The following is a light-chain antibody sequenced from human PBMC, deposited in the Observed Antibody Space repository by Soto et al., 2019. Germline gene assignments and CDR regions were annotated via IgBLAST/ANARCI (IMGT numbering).Light chain of an antibody. J-gene: IGKJ5*01. V-gene: IGKV3-15*01. CDR2: GAS. CDR1: QRLSSN. Sequence: EIVLTQSPVTLSVSPGERVTLSCRASQRLSSNLAWYQQRPGQAPRLLIYGASIRATDIPARFIGSGSGTEFTLTISSLQSEDFAVYYCQQHNYWPPKITFGQGTRLEI. CDR3: QQHNYWPPKIT.